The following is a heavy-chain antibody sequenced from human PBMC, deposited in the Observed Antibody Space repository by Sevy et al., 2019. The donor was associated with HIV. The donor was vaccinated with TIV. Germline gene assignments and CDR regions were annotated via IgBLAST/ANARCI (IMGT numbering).Heavy chain of an antibody. J-gene: IGHJ4*02. CDR3: ARDYYGSGSVEFDS. V-gene: IGHV3-48*03. D-gene: IGHD3-10*01. CDR1: GFQFSSYE. Sequence: GGSLRLSCAASGFQFSSYEMNWVRQAPGKGLEWVSYISSTGSVIHYADSVRGRFTISRDNAKNSLFLQMNSLRADDTAFYYCARDYYGSGSVEFDSWGQGALVTVSS. CDR2: ISSTGSVI.